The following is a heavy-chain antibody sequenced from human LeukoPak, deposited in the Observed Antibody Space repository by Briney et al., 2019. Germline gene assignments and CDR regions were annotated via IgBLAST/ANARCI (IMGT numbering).Heavy chain of an antibody. V-gene: IGHV4-34*01. J-gene: IGHJ4*02. Sequence: KPSETLSLTCAVYGGSFSGYYWSWIRQPPGKGLEWIGEINHSGSTNYNPSLKSRVTISVDTSKNQFSLKLSSVTAADTAAYYCARGTYGPGSCDYWGQGTLVTVSS. D-gene: IGHD3-10*01. CDR3: ARGTYGPGSCDY. CDR2: INHSGST. CDR1: GGSFSGYY.